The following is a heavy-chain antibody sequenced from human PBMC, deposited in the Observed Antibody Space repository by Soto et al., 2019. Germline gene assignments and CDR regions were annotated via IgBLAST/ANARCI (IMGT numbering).Heavy chain of an antibody. D-gene: IGHD2-15*01. V-gene: IGHV4-31*03. CDR3: ARDRGLSLCSGGSCYLNWFDP. CDR1: GGSISSGGYY. Sequence: SETLSLTCTVSGGSISSGGYYWSWIRQHPGKGLEWIGYIYYSGSTYYNPSLKSRVTISVDTSKNQFSPKLSSVTAADTAVYYCARDRGLSLCSGGSCYLNWFDPWGQGTLVTVS. CDR2: IYYSGST. J-gene: IGHJ5*02.